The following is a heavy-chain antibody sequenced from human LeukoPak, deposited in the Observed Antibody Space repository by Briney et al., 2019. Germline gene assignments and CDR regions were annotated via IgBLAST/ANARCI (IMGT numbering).Heavy chain of an antibody. CDR2: ISSSSTI. J-gene: IGHJ4*02. Sequence: GGSLRLSCAASGFTFSSYSVNWVRQAPGKGLEWVSYISSSSTIYYADSVKGRFTISRDNAKNSLYLQMNSLRDEDTAVYYCARDDPDYYDSSGYSYYFDYWGQGTLVTVSS. V-gene: IGHV3-48*02. D-gene: IGHD3-22*01. CDR1: GFTFSSYS. CDR3: ARDDPDYYDSSGYSYYFDY.